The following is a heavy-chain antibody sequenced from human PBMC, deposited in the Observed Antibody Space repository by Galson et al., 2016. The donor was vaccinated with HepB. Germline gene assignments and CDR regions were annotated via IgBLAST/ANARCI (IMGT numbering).Heavy chain of an antibody. J-gene: IGHJ5*02. CDR1: GFSFRSYA. V-gene: IGHV3-23*01. CDR3: AKDKFAEIVAPGWFDP. Sequence: SLSLSCAASGFSFRSYAMTWVRQAPGKGLEWVSGISGSGTSTYYADSVKGRFTISRDNSKNTLSLKMNSLRVEDTAFYYCAKDKFAEIVAPGWFDPWGQGTLVTVSS. CDR2: ISGSGTST. D-gene: IGHD5-12*01.